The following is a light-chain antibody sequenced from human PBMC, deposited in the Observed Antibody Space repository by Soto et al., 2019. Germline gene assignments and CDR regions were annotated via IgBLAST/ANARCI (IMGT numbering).Light chain of an antibody. CDR3: QQYGTSSYT. Sequence: EIVLPQSPGTLSLSPGERATLSCRASQSVSTTHLAWYQQKRGQAPGLLIYNTSARATGFPARFSGSGSGTDFTLTISRLEPEDCAVYYCQQYGTSSYTFGQGTKLEIK. CDR1: QSVSTTH. V-gene: IGKV3-20*01. CDR2: NTS. J-gene: IGKJ2*01.